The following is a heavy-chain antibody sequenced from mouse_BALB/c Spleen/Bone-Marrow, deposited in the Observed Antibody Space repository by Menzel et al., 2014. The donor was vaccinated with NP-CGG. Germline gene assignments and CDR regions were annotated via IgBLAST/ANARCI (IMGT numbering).Heavy chain of an antibody. J-gene: IGHJ2*01. Sequence: EVQRVESGAELVKPGASVKLSCTASGFNIKDTYIHWVKQRPEQGLEWIGRIDPANDNTKYDPKFQGKATITADTSSSTAYLQLSSLTSEDTAVYYCASYVYGYYFDYWGQGTTLTVSS. D-gene: IGHD2-2*01. CDR3: ASYVYGYYFDY. CDR1: GFNIKDTY. V-gene: IGHV14-3*02. CDR2: IDPANDNT.